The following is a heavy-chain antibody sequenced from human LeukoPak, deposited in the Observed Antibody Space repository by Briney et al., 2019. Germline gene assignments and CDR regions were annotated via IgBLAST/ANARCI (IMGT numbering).Heavy chain of an antibody. J-gene: IGHJ4*02. D-gene: IGHD3-22*01. CDR3: AREETYYDSSGYYYLD. CDR1: GYTFTGYY. Sequence: ASVKVSCKASGYTFTGYYMHWVRQAPGQGLEWMGWINPNSGGTNYAQKFQGRVTMTRDTSISTAYMELSRLRSDDTAVYYCAREETYYDSSGYYYLDRGQGTLVTVSS. CDR2: INPNSGGT. V-gene: IGHV1-2*02.